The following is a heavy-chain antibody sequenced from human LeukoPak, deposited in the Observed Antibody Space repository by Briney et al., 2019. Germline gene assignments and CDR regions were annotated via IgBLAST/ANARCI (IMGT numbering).Heavy chain of an antibody. CDR2: IYSGGST. CDR1: GFTVSSNY. Sequence: PGGSLRLSCAASGFTVSSNYMSWVRQAPGKGPEWVSVIYSGGSTYYADSVKGRFTISRDNSKNTLYLQMNNLGAEDTAVYYCARDAYDYGGYRAWSYWGQGTLVTVSS. V-gene: IGHV3-53*01. D-gene: IGHD4-17*01. J-gene: IGHJ4*02. CDR3: ARDAYDYGGYRAWSY.